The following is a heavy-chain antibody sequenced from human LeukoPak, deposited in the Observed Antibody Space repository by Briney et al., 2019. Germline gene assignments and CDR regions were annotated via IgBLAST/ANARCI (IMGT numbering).Heavy chain of an antibody. CDR1: GFTFNSYW. V-gene: IGHV3-23*01. CDR2: ISGSGGSA. Sequence: GGSLRLSCAASGFTFNSYWMHWVRQAPGKGLEWVSAISGSGGSAYYADSVKGRFTISRDNSKNTLYLQMNSLRAEDTAVYYCAKETASIAAAGTFVYWSQGTLVTVSS. CDR3: AKETASIAAAGTFVY. J-gene: IGHJ4*02. D-gene: IGHD6-13*01.